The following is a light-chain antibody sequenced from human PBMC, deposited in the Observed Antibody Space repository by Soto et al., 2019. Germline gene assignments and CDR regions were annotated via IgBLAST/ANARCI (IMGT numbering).Light chain of an antibody. CDR1: QNIDKY. J-gene: IGKJ1*01. CDR2: SAS. V-gene: IGKV1-39*01. CDR3: QQTYSNSVT. Sequence: DIRMTQSPASLSASVGDRVTATCRASQNIDKYLHWYQQKPGKAPNLLIFSASILQSGVPSRFIGSGSGTEFTLTISGLQPEGFATYYCQQTYSNSVTFGQGTKVDIK.